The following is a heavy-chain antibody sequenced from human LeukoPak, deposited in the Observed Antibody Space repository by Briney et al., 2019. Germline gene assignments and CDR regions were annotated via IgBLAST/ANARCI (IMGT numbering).Heavy chain of an antibody. D-gene: IGHD1-26*01. CDR2: INPSGGST. J-gene: IGHJ2*01. Sequence: VASVKVSCKASGYTSTSYYMHWVRQAPRQGLEWMGIINPSGGSTSYAQKFQGRVTMTRDMSTSTVYMELSSLRSEDTAVYYCARTREWEVDLGYFDLWGRGTLVTVSS. CDR1: GYTSTSYY. V-gene: IGHV1-46*01. CDR3: ARTREWEVDLGYFDL.